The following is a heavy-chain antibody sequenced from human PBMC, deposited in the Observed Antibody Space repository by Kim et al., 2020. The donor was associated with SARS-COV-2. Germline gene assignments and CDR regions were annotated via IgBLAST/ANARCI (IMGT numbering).Heavy chain of an antibody. V-gene: IGHV1-69*06. D-gene: IGHD3-10*01. CDR1: GGTFSSYA. J-gene: IGHJ4*02. CDR2: IIPIFGTA. Sequence: SVKVSCKASGGTFSSYAISWVRQAPGQGLEWMGGIIPIFGTANYAQKFQGRVTITADKSTSTAYMELSSLRSEDTAVYYCAREVHYYGSGSPAAGFDYWGQGTLVTVSS. CDR3: AREVHYYGSGSPAAGFDY.